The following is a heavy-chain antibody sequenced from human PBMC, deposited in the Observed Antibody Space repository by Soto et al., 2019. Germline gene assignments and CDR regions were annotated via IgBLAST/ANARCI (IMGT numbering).Heavy chain of an antibody. CDR1: GYTFSYEG. CDR2: ISAYNGNT. D-gene: IGHD6-6*01. Sequence: ASVKGSCPAAGYTFSYEGINWVRQAPGQGLEWMGWISAYNGNTNYAQKLQGRVTMTTDTSTSTAYMELRSLRSDDTAVYSCARDVKGLTCGSICGSTPTIAAARGDDWGQGPLVSLAS. CDR3: ARDVKGLTCGSICGSTPTIAAARGDD. V-gene: IGHV1-18*01. J-gene: IGHJ4*02.